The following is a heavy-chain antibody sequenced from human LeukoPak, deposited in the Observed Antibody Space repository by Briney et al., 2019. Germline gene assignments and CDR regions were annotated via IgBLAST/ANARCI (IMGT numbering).Heavy chain of an antibody. CDR1: GGSFIVYY. D-gene: IGHD3-22*01. CDR2: INHSRST. V-gene: IGHV4-34*01. J-gene: IGHJ4*02. Sequence: PETLSLTCAVYGGSFIVYYWAGIRKPPGKGLGWFGEINHSRSTNYNPSLKCRVTMSVDTSKNQFSLKLSSVTAADTAVYYCARDTYYYDSSGYYAFDYWGQGTLVTVSS. CDR3: ARDTYYYDSSGYYAFDY.